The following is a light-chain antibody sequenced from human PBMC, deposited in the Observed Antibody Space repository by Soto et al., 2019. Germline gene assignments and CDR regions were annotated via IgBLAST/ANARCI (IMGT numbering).Light chain of an antibody. V-gene: IGLV4-60*03. J-gene: IGLJ3*02. CDR3: ETWDSNIRV. CDR2: LEGSGSY. CDR1: SGHSWYI. Sequence: QAVVTQSSSASASLGSSVKLTCTLSSGHSWYIIAWHQQQPGDAPRYLMKLEGSGSYNKGSGVPDRFSGSSSGADRYLTISNLQSEDEADYYCETWDSNIRVFGGGTKVTVL.